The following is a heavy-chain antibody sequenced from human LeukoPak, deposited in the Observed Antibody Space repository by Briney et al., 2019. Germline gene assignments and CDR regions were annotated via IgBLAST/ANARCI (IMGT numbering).Heavy chain of an antibody. CDR1: GYTFTRDG. CDR2: ISAYNGNT. J-gene: IGHJ5*02. D-gene: IGHD3-10*01. CDR3: ARSLDHYYGSGRFDP. V-gene: IGHV1-18*01. Sequence: GASLTVSCMASGYTFTRDGIRWVRQAPGQGLEWMGCISAYNGNTNYAQKLQGRVTMTTDTSTSTAYMELRSLRSDDTAVYYCARSLDHYYGSGRFDPWGQGTLVTVSS.